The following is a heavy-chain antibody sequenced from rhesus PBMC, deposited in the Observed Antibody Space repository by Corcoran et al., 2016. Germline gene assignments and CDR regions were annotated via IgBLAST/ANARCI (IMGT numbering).Heavy chain of an antibody. CDR1: GGSISDRYR. J-gene: IGHJ4*01. V-gene: IGHV4S10*01. CDR3: AGGTVTTRFDY. D-gene: IGHD4-23*01. Sequence: QVQLQESGPGVAKPSETLSLTCAGAGGSISDRYRWRWIRQPPGKGLEWIGYIWGSTTSTNSHPSLKSLVPISKDTSKNQFSLKLSSVTAADTAVYYCAGGTVTTRFDYWGQGVLVTVSS. CDR2: IWGSTTST.